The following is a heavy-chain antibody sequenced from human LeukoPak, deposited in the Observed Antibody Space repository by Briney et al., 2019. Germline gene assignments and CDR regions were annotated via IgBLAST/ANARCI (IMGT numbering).Heavy chain of an antibody. D-gene: IGHD5-18*01. CDR3: AKDLDTYNFGYPSI. Sequence: GGSLRLSCAASGFTFSSYAMTWVRQAPGKGLEWVSAISGSGGSPYYADSVKGRFAISRDNSKNTLYLQMNSLRAEDTAVYYCAKDLDTYNFGYPSIWGQGTLVTVSS. V-gene: IGHV3-23*01. J-gene: IGHJ4*02. CDR2: ISGSGGSP. CDR1: GFTFSSYA.